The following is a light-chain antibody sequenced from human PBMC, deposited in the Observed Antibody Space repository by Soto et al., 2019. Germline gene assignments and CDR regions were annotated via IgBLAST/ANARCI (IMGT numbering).Light chain of an antibody. CDR2: RDD. V-gene: IGLV3-9*01. J-gene: IGLJ3*02. CDR3: QLWDSSTWV. CDR1: NIGSKD. Sequence: SYELTQPLSVSVALGQTARITCGGNNIGSKDVHWYQQKPGQAPVLVIYRDDNRPSGIPERFSGSNSGNTAALTISRAQAGDEADYYCQLWDSSTWVFGVGTKLTVL.